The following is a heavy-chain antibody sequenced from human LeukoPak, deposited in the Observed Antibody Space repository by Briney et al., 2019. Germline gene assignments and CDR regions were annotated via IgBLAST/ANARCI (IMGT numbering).Heavy chain of an antibody. V-gene: IGHV3-30*03. J-gene: IGHJ4*02. CDR1: GFTFNSYG. Sequence: GKSLRLSCAASGFTFNSYGMHWVRQAPGKGLEWVAVISYDGSSKYYIDSVKGRFTISRDNSKNTLFLQMNSLRAEDTAVYYCARGENSKTYPVSGYWGQGTLVTVSS. CDR2: ISYDGSSK. CDR3: ARGENSKTYPVSGY. D-gene: IGHD2/OR15-2a*01.